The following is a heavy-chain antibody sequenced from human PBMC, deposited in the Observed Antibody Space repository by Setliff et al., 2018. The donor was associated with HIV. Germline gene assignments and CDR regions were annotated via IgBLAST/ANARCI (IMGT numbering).Heavy chain of an antibody. Sequence: SETLSLTCAVSDYSISSGYYWGWIRQPPGKGLEWIGSIYHSGSTYYNPSLKSRVTISVDTSKKQFSLKLSSVTAADTAVYYCARLRMETLMQHFDYWGQGTLVTVSS. J-gene: IGHJ4*02. CDR3: ARLRMETLMQHFDY. V-gene: IGHV4-38-2*01. D-gene: IGHD2-8*01. CDR2: IYHSGST. CDR1: DYSISSGYY.